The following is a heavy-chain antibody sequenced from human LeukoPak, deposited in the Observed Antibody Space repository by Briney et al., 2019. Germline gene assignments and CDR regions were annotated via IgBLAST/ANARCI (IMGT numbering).Heavy chain of an antibody. CDR3: ARSELLWFGGVNSGFDY. Sequence: SETLSLTCTVSGGSISSYYWSWIRQSPGKGLEWIGYVYYSGSTNYNPSLKSRVTISVDTSENQFSLKLSSVTAADTAVYYCARSELLWFGGVNSGFDYWGQGTLVTVSS. D-gene: IGHD3-10*01. CDR2: VYYSGST. CDR1: GGSISSYY. J-gene: IGHJ4*02. V-gene: IGHV4-59*01.